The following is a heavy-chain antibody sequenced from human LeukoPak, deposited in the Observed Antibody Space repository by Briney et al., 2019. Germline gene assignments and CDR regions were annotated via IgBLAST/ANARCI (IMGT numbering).Heavy chain of an antibody. V-gene: IGHV4-39*07. CDR3: ARSIRGYSSGWYYFDY. Sequence: SETLCLTCTVSGGSIRSSTDYWGWIRQPPGKELEWIGSIYYSGSTYYNPSLKSRVTISVDTSKNQFSVKLSSVTAADTAVYYCARSIRGYSSGWYYFDYWGQGTLITVSS. D-gene: IGHD6-19*01. CDR2: IYYSGST. J-gene: IGHJ4*02. CDR1: GGSIRSSTDY.